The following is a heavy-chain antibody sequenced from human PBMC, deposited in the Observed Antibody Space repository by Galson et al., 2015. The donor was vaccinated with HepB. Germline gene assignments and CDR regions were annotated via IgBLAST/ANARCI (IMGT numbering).Heavy chain of an antibody. CDR2: INSDGSST. J-gene: IGHJ4*02. D-gene: IGHD6-13*01. Sequence: SLRLSCAASGFTFSSYWMHWVRQAPGKGLVWVSRINSDGSSTSYADSVKGRFTISRDNAKNTLYLQMNSLRAEDTAVYYCARVGYSSSWFDWSPDYWGQGTLVTVSS. CDR1: GFTFSSYW. CDR3: ARVGYSSSWFDWSPDY. V-gene: IGHV3-74*01.